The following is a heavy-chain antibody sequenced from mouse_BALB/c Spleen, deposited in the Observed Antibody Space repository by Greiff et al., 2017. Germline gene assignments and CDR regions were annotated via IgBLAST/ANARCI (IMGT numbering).Heavy chain of an antibody. D-gene: IGHD2-12*01. CDR2: ISSGGST. Sequence: EVKLVESGGGLVKPGGSLKLSCAASGFTFSSYAMSWVRQTPEKRLEWVASISSGGSTYYPDSVKGRFTISRDNARNILYLQMSSLRSEDTAMYYCAREEGFTYYFDYWGQGTTLTVSS. CDR3: AREEGFTYYFDY. V-gene: IGHV5-6-5*01. CDR1: GFTFSSYA. J-gene: IGHJ2*01.